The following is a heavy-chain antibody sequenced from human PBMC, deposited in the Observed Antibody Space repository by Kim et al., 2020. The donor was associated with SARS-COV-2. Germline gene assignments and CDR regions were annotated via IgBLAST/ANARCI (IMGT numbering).Heavy chain of an antibody. Sequence: GGSLRLSCAASGFTFSSYGMHWVRQAPGKGLEWVAVISYAGSNKYYADSVKGRFTISRDNSKNTLYLQMNSLRAEDTAVYYCARTSNYGRALQGGMDVWGQGTTVTVSS. D-gene: IGHD1-7*01. J-gene: IGHJ6*02. CDR2: ISYAGSNK. V-gene: IGHV3-33*05. CDR1: GFTFSSYG. CDR3: ARTSNYGRALQGGMDV.